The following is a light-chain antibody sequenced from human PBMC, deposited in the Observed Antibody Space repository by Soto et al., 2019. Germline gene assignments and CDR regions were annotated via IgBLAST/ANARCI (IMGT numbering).Light chain of an antibody. J-gene: IGKJ1*01. Sequence: DIVMTQSPLSLPVTPGEPASISCRSSQSLLHSNGYNYLDWYLQKPGQSPQLLIYLGSNRASGVPDGYSGGGSGYDFTLKNSRVEAEDFGVYYCMQALQTPWTFGQRTKVEIK. CDR1: QSLLHSNGYNY. CDR2: LGS. CDR3: MQALQTPWT. V-gene: IGKV2-28*01.